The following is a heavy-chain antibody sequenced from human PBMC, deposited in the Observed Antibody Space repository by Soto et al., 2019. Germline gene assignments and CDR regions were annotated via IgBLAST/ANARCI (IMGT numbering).Heavy chain of an antibody. CDR1: GASIRNFY. Sequence: QVHLQESGPGLVKPSETMSLTCTASGASIRNFYWNWVRQFPGKGLEWIVHIYNGERTNYNPSLKSRVTISVDTSKNQFSLKLSSVTVADTAVYYCAQTTGWPGFDYWGQGTRVTVSS. J-gene: IGHJ4*02. CDR2: IYNGERT. D-gene: IGHD6-19*01. V-gene: IGHV4-59*01. CDR3: AQTTGWPGFDY.